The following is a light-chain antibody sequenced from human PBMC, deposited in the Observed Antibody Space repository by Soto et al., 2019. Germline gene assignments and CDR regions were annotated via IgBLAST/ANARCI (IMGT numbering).Light chain of an antibody. Sequence: QSALTQPASVSGSPGQSITISCTGTSSDVGDYNYVSWYQQHPGKAPKRMISAVSNRPSGVSDRFSGSKSGNTASLTISRLQAEDEADYYCSYMRNSLYVFGTGTKLTVL. J-gene: IGLJ1*01. CDR1: SSDVGDYNY. CDR2: AVS. CDR3: SYMRNSLYV. V-gene: IGLV2-14*01.